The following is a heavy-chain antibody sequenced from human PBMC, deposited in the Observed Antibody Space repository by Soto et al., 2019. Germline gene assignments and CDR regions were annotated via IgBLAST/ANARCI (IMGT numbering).Heavy chain of an antibody. CDR3: AKDLHCSSASCYPNYYYYGMDV. CDR2: IWYDGNTK. Sequence: PGGSLSLSCAASGFTFSSYGMHWVRQAPGKGLEWVAVIWYDGNTKYYADSVKGRFTISRDNSKNTLYLQMNSLRAEDTAVYYCAKDLHCSSASCYPNYYYYGMDVWGQGTTVTVSS. CDR1: GFTFSSYG. V-gene: IGHV3-30*02. D-gene: IGHD2-2*01. J-gene: IGHJ6*02.